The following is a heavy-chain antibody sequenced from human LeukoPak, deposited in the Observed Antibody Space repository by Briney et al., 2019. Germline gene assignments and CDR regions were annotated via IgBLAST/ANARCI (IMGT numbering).Heavy chain of an antibody. Sequence: GGSLRLSCAASGFTFSSYGMHWVRQAPGKGLEWAAFIRYDGSNKYYADSVKGRFTISRDNSKNTLYLQMNSLRAEDTAVYYCAKYPYYYDSSGYYAEYFQHWGQGTLVTVSS. V-gene: IGHV3-30*02. J-gene: IGHJ1*01. D-gene: IGHD3-22*01. CDR3: AKYPYYYDSSGYYAEYFQH. CDR1: GFTFSSYG. CDR2: IRYDGSNK.